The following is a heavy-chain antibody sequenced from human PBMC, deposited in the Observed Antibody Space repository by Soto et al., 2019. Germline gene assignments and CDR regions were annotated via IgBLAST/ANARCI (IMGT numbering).Heavy chain of an antibody. CDR3: AREGASGFGMDV. Sequence: SETLSLTCNVSGGSIRSYYWSWVRQPAGKPLEWIGRIYTSGSTNYNPSLKSRVSMSVDTSKNQFSLEVTSVTAADTAVYYCAREGASGFGMDVWGQGTTVTVSS. CDR1: GGSIRSYY. J-gene: IGHJ6*02. CDR2: IYTSGST. D-gene: IGHD1-26*01. V-gene: IGHV4-4*07.